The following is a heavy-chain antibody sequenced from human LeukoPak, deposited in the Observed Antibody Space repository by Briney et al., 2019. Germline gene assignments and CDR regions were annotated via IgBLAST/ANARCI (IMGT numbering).Heavy chain of an antibody. CDR1: GFTFDNYA. Sequence: GGSLRLSCEASGFTFDNYAMHWVRQAPGRRLEWVAVISFDGNQEYYPDSVKGRFTISRDNSKNTLYLQMNGLKTEDTAVYYCAREGSIVARTDYWGQGALVIVSS. CDR3: AREGSIVARTDY. V-gene: IGHV3-30-3*01. J-gene: IGHJ4*02. CDR2: ISFDGNQE. D-gene: IGHD3-16*02.